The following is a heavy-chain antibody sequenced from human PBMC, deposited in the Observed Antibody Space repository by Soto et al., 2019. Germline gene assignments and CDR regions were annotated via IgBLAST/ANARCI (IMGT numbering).Heavy chain of an antibody. CDR1: GYRFTGYY. V-gene: IGHV1-2*02. Sequence: ASVKVSCKASGYRFTGYYMHWVRQAPGQGLEWMGWINPNGGGTNYAQRFQGRVTMTRDTSISTAYMELSRLRSDDTAAYYCARVLYSSSWYEWGQGTLVTVSS. CDR2: INPNGGGT. D-gene: IGHD6-13*01. J-gene: IGHJ4*02. CDR3: ARVLYSSSWYE.